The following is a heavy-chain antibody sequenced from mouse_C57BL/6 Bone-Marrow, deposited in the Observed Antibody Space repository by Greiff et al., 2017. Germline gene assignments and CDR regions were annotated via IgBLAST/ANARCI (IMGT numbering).Heavy chain of an antibody. CDR1: GYTFTNYW. CDR2: IYPGGGYT. D-gene: IGHD6-1*01. CDR3: ARINLGRFDY. Sequence: VQRVESGAELVRPGTSVKMSCKASGYTFTNYWIGWAKQRPGHGLEWIGDIYPGGGYTNYNEKFKGKATLTADKSSSTAYMQFSSLTSEDSAIYYCARINLGRFDYWGQGTTLTVSS. J-gene: IGHJ2*01. V-gene: IGHV1-63*01.